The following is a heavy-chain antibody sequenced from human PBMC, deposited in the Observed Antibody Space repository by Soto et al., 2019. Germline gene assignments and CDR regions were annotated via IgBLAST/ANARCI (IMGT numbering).Heavy chain of an antibody. CDR3: AKQYTWTPHDL. V-gene: IGHV3-23*01. J-gene: IGHJ5*02. CDR1: GVTFSNYA. CDR2: ITGSGDKT. D-gene: IGHD1-20*01. Sequence: GGSLRLSCAASGVTFSNYAMAWVRKAPGKGLEWVSAITGSGDKTYYADSVKGRFTVSRDNSKSTLFLQMSSLRADDTPIYYCAKQYTWTPHDLWGQGAMVTVSS.